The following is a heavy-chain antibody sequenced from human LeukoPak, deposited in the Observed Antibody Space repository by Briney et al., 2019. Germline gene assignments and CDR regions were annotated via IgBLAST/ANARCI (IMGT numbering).Heavy chain of an antibody. J-gene: IGHJ5*02. CDR1: GGSFSGYY. V-gene: IGHV4-34*01. CDR2: INHSGST. Sequence: SETLSLTCAVYGGSFSGYYWSWIRQPPGKGLEWIGEINHSGSTNYNPSLKSRVTISVDTSKNQFSLKLSSVTAADTAVYYCARGRTYSSSRWFDPWGQGTLATVSS. CDR3: ARGRTYSSSRWFDP. D-gene: IGHD6-13*01.